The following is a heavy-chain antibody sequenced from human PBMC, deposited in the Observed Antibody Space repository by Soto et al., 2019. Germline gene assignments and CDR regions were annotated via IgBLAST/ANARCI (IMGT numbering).Heavy chain of an antibody. D-gene: IGHD6-19*01. CDR2: ISYDGSNK. CDR3: VRDNPVRAGAGAWDSYYGMDV. CDR1: GFTFSSYA. J-gene: IGHJ6*04. Sequence: GGSLRLSCAASGFTFSSYAMHWVRQAPGKGLEWVAVISYDGSNKYYADSVKGQFTISRDNSKNTLYLQMNSLRAEDTAVYYYVRDNPVRAGAGAWDSYYGMDVWGKGTTVTVPS. V-gene: IGHV3-30-3*01.